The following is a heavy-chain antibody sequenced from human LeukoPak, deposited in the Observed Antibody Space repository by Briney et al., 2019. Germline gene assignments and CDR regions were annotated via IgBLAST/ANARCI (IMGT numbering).Heavy chain of an antibody. V-gene: IGHV1-2*02. CDR3: AREGLGELTLDC. Sequence: ASVKVSCKASGYTFTAHYLHWVRQAPGQGLEWMAWINHNSGGTKYAEKFQGRVTVTRDTSTSTAYMELSRLRSDDTAVYYCAREGLGELTLDCWGQGTLVTVSS. D-gene: IGHD3-16*01. CDR1: GYTFTAHY. CDR2: INHNSGGT. J-gene: IGHJ4*02.